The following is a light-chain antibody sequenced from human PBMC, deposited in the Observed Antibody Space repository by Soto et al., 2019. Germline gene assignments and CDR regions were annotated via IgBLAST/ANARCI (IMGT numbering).Light chain of an antibody. Sequence: QPALTQPASVSGSPGQSITISCTGTSSDIGRYNYVSWFQQHPGKVPKLVIFEVNYRPSGVSDRFSGSKSGNTASLTITGLQAEDEDDYYCTSCITANTRCVFGSGTKVTVL. CDR2: EVN. CDR1: SSDIGRYNY. CDR3: TSCITANTRCV. V-gene: IGLV2-14*01. J-gene: IGLJ1*01.